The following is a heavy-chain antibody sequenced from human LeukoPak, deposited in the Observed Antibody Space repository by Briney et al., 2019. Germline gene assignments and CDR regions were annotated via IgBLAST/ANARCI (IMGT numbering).Heavy chain of an antibody. V-gene: IGHV3-23*01. CDR3: AKSPFDY. CDR2: IGGSGADT. J-gene: IGHJ4*02. CDR1: GVTFSSYA. Sequence: QPGGSLRLSCAASGVTFSSYAMCWVRQAPGKGLEWVSSIGGSGADTYYADSVRGRVTITRDNSKSTLYLQMNSLRAEDTAVYYCAKSPFDYWGQGTPLTVSS.